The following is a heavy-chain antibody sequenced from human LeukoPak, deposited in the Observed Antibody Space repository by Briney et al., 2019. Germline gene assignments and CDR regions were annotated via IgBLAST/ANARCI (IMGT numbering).Heavy chain of an antibody. CDR1: GFTFSSYS. Sequence: GGSLRLSCAASGFTFSSYSMNWVRQAPGKGLEWVSYISSSSSTIYYADSVKGRFTISRDNAKNSLYLQMNSLRAEDTAVYYCARDPPGRYCSGGSCYYYYYMDVWGKGTTVTISS. CDR3: ARDPPGRYCSGGSCYYYYYMDV. J-gene: IGHJ6*03. V-gene: IGHV3-48*04. D-gene: IGHD2-15*01. CDR2: ISSSSSTI.